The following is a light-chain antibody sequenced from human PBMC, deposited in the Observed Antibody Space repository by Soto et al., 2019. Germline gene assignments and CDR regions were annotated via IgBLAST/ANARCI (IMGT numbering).Light chain of an antibody. CDR3: QQYGSSPIT. V-gene: IGKV3-20*01. CDR2: GAS. Sequence: EIVLTQSPGTLSLSPGERATLSCRASQSVSDSYLAWYQQKPGQAPRLLIYGASSRATGIPDRFSGSGSGTDFTLTISRLEAEDFAVYYGQQYGSSPITFGPGTKVDIK. CDR1: QSVSDSY. J-gene: IGKJ3*01.